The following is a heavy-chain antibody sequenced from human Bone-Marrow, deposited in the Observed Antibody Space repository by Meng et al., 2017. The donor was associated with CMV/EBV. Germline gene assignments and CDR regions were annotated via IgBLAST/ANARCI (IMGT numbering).Heavy chain of an antibody. V-gene: IGHV1-18*01. J-gene: IGHJ4*02. D-gene: IGHD5-18*01. CDR2: ISAYNGNT. CDR1: GYTFTSYD. CDR3: AREGVQQWYY. Sequence: ASLKVSCKAAGYTFTSYDINWVRQAPGQGLEWMGWISAYNGNTKYAQKLQGRVTMTTDTSTSTAYMELRSLRSDDTAVYYCAREGVQQWYYWGQGTLVTVSS.